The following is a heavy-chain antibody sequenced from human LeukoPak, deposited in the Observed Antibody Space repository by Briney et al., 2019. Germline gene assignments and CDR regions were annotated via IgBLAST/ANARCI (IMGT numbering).Heavy chain of an antibody. J-gene: IGHJ4*02. CDR3: ASYIAAADYYIDY. CDR1: GGSISSYY. CDR2: IYYSGST. D-gene: IGHD6-13*01. V-gene: IGHV4-59*01. Sequence: PSETLSLTCTVSGGSISSYYWSWIRQPPGKGLEWIGYIYYSGSTNYNPSLKSRVTISVDTSKNQFSLKLSSVTAADTAVYYCASYIAAADYYIDYWGQGTLVTVSS.